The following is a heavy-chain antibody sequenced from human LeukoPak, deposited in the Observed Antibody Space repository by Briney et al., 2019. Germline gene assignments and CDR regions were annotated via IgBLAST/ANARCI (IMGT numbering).Heavy chain of an antibody. CDR2: IYYSGST. CDR1: GGSISSSSYY. J-gene: IGHJ6*02. D-gene: IGHD3-10*02. CDR3: RCSAYGMDV. V-gene: IGHV4-39*01. Sequence: SETLSLTCTVSGGSISSSSYYWGWIRRPPGKGLEWIGSIYYSGSTYYNPSLKSRVTISVDTSKNQFSLKLSSVTAADTAVYYCRCSAYGMDVWGQGTTVTVSS.